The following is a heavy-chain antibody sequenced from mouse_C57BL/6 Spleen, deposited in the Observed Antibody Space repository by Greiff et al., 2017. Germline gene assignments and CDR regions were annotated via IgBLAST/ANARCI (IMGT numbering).Heavy chain of an antibody. CDR1: GYAFSSYW. V-gene: IGHV1-82*01. CDR3: ARGIYDGYYVGYGDY. CDR2: IYPGDGDT. D-gene: IGHD2-3*01. Sequence: VQLQQPGPELVKPGASVKISCKASGYAFSSYWMNWVKQRPGKGLEWIGRIYPGDGDTNYNGKFKGKATLTADKSSSTAYMQLSSLTSEDSAVYFCARGIYDGYYVGYGDYWGQGTTLTFSS. J-gene: IGHJ2*01.